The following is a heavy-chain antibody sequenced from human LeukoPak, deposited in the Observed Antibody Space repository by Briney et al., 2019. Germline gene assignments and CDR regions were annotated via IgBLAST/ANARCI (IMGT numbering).Heavy chain of an antibody. CDR1: GFTFSNAW. V-gene: IGHV3-15*01. Sequence: KTGGSLRLSCAASGFTFSNAWMSWVRQAPGKGLEWVGRIKSKTDGGTTDYAAPVKGRFTISRDDSKNTLYLQMNSLKTEDTAVYYCTTRSGWYIHPYWGQGTLVTVSS. J-gene: IGHJ4*02. CDR2: IKSKTDGGTT. CDR3: TTRSGWYIHPY. D-gene: IGHD6-19*01.